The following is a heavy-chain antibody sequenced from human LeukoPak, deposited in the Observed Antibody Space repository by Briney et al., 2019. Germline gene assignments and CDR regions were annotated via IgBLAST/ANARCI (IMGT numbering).Heavy chain of an antibody. J-gene: IGHJ4*02. CDR3: AIIRGRNS. Sequence: PGGSLRLSCAASGFTVSSNYMSWVRRAPGKGLEWVSEIYSDGSTYSADSVKGRFTISRDNSKNSVLLQMNSLRAEDTALYYCAIIRGRNSWGQGTLVTASS. CDR1: GFTVSSNY. V-gene: IGHV3-53*01. CDR2: IYSDGST. D-gene: IGHD3-10*01.